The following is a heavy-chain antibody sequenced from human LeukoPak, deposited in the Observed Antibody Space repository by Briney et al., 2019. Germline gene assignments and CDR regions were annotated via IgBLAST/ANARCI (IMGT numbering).Heavy chain of an antibody. Sequence: SETLSLTCTVSGGSISSSSYYWGWIRQPPGKGLEWIGSIYYSGSAYYNPSLKSRVTISVDTSKNQFSLKLSSVTAADTAVYYCARGFRPSGYRHEELDYWGQGTLVTVSS. CDR2: IYYSGSA. V-gene: IGHV4-39*07. D-gene: IGHD3-22*01. CDR1: GGSISSSSYY. CDR3: ARGFRPSGYRHEELDY. J-gene: IGHJ4*02.